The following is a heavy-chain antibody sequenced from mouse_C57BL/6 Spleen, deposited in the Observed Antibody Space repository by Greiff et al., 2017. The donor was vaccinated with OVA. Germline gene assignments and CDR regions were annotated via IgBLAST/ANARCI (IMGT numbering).Heavy chain of an antibody. CDR3: ARSGYYYGSSYDD. CDR2: IHPNSGST. J-gene: IGHJ2*01. CDR1: GYTFTSYW. D-gene: IGHD1-1*01. Sequence: QVQLQQPGAELVKPGASVKLSCKASGYTFTSYWMHWVKQRPGQGLEWIGMIHPNSGSTNYNEKFKSKATLTVDKSSSTAYMQLSSLTSEDSAVYYCARSGYYYGSSYDDWGQGTTLTVSS. V-gene: IGHV1-64*01.